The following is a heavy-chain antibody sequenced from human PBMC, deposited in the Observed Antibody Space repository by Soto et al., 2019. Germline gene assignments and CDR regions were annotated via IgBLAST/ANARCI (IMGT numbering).Heavy chain of an antibody. CDR2: INAGNGNT. V-gene: IGHV1-3*01. D-gene: IGHD3-10*01. J-gene: IGHJ4*02. CDR1: GYTFTGFA. Sequence: QVQLVHSGAEVKKPGASVKVSCKASGYTFTGFALHWVRQAPGQRLEWMGWINAGNGNTRYSQKFQGRVTITSDTSATTAYMELSSLRSEDTAVYYCARESLWFGALLSYFDYWGQGTLVTVSS. CDR3: ARESLWFGALLSYFDY.